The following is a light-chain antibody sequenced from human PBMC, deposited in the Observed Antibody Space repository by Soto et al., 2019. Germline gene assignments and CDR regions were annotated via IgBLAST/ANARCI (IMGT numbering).Light chain of an antibody. CDR2: VTN. V-gene: IGLV1-40*01. CDR3: QSYDSSLSVL. J-gene: IGLJ3*02. Sequence: QPVLTQPPSVSGAPGQSVTISCTGSSSNIGANYDVHWYQRLPGAAPKLLIYVTNNRPSGVPDRFSGSRSGTSASLTITGLQAEDEADYYCQSYDSSLSVLFGGGTKLTVL. CDR1: SSNIGANYD.